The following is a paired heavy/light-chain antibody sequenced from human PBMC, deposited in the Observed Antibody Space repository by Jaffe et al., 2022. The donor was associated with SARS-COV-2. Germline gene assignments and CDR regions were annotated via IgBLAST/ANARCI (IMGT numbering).Light chain of an antibody. J-gene: IGLJ2*01. CDR3: QAWDSSTVL. Sequence: SYELSQPPSMSVSPGQTASITCSADKLGNKFVHWYQQTPGQSPVLVIYQDNKRPSGVPERFSGSNSGNTATLTISGTQPMDEADYYCQAWDSSTVLFGGGTKLTVL. CDR1: KLGNKF. V-gene: IGLV3-1*01. CDR2: QDN.
Heavy chain of an antibody. CDR2: INSDGSST. CDR1: GFTFSNYW. V-gene: IGHV3-74*01. J-gene: IGHJ6*02. CDR3: ARDVGVDYYSSGMDV. D-gene: IGHD2-21*01. Sequence: EVQLVESGGGLVQPGGSLRLSCAASGFTFSNYWMYWVRQAPGKGLVWVARINSDGSSTSYADSVKGRFTISRDNAENTLYLQMSSLRAEDTAVYFCARDVGVDYYSSGMDVWGQGTTVTVSS.